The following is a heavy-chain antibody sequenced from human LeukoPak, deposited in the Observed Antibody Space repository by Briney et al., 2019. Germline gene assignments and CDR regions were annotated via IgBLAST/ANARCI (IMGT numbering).Heavy chain of an antibody. CDR2: IYYNGNT. V-gene: IGHV4-59*01. Sequence: SETLSLTCTVSGGSISSYYWSWIRQPPGKGLEWIGYIYYNGNTNYNPSLKSRVTISLDTSKNQFSLNLNTVTTADTAVYYCARVPSGGSYDFDYWGQGALVTLSS. D-gene: IGHD1-26*01. CDR3: ARVPSGGSYDFDY. J-gene: IGHJ4*02. CDR1: GGSISSYY.